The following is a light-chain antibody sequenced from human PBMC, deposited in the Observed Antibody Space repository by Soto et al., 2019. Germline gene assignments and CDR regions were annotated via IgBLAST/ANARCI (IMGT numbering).Light chain of an antibody. CDR1: QGIRNF. J-gene: IGKJ3*01. CDR2: EAS. V-gene: IGKV1-27*01. CDR3: QKYSSVPV. Sequence: DIQMTQSPTSLSASVGDRVTITCRASQGIRNFVAWYQQKPGKAPKLLIYEASTLQSGVPSRLSGSGSGTDFTLTINSLQPEDVATYSCQKYSSVPVFGPGTKVEIK.